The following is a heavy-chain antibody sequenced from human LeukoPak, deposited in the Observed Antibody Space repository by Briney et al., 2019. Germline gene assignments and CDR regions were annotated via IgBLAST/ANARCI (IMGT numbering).Heavy chain of an antibody. CDR2: IYYSGTT. D-gene: IGHD6-6*01. V-gene: IGHV4-59*01. CDR1: GGSISNYY. CDR3: ARRPDDYYYYYLDV. J-gene: IGHJ6*03. Sequence: SVTLSLTCTVSGGSISNYYWSWIRQPPGKGLESIGYIYYSGTTNYNPSLKSRVTISVDTSKNQISLKLTSVTAADTAVYYCARRPDDYYYYYLDVWGKGTTVTVSS.